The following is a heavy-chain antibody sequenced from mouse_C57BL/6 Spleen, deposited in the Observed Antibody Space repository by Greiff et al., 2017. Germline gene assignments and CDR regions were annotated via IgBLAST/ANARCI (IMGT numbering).Heavy chain of an antibody. CDR2: IHPNSGST. CDR3: ARADYGNYFDY. Sequence: VQLQQPGAELVKPGASVKLSCKASGYTFTSYWMHWVKQRPGQGLEWIGMIHPNSGSTNYNEKFKSKATLTVDKSSSTAYMQLSSLTSEDAAVYYCARADYGNYFDYWGQGTTLTVSS. J-gene: IGHJ2*01. V-gene: IGHV1-64*01. CDR1: GYTFTSYW. D-gene: IGHD2-1*01.